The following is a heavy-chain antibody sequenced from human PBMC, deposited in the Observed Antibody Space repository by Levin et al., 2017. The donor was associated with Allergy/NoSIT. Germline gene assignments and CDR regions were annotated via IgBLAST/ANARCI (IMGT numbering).Heavy chain of an antibody. Sequence: GGSLRLSCKASGGTFSSYGISWVRQAPGQGLEWMGGTIPISGRANYAQKVQDRVTITADESTSTAYMELSSLRSEDTAVYYCARVDIVATQYSYYYGMDVWGQGTTVTVSS. D-gene: IGHD5-12*01. CDR2: TIPISGRA. CDR3: ARVDIVATQYSYYYGMDV. V-gene: IGHV1-69*01. J-gene: IGHJ6*02. CDR1: GGTFSSYG.